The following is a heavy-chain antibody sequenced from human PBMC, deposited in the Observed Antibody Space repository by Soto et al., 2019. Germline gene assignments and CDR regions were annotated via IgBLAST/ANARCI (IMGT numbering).Heavy chain of an antibody. Sequence: GASVKVSCKASGGTFSSYTISWVRQAPGQGLEWMGRIIPILGIANYAQKFQGRVTITADESTSTAYMELSSLRSEDTAVYYCARGVDIVEGDAFDIWGQGTMVTVSS. J-gene: IGHJ3*02. CDR2: IIPILGIA. D-gene: IGHD2-2*03. CDR3: ARGVDIVEGDAFDI. V-gene: IGHV1-69*02. CDR1: GGTFSSYT.